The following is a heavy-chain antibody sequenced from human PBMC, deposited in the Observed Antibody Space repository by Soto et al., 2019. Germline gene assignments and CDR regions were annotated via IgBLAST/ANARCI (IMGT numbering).Heavy chain of an antibody. J-gene: IGHJ6*03. CDR3: ARHGGHSSGGRSNGPYEYYLDV. Sequence: QVQLQESGPGLLKPSETLSLTCAVSGGSISSYYWSWIRQPPGKGLEWLGYIYYSGTTNDNPSLKRPVNISVDTSKNQISLKLTSGTAADTALYYCARHGGHSSGGRSNGPYEYYLDVWGKGTTVTVSS. D-gene: IGHD2-15*01. CDR1: GGSISSYY. V-gene: IGHV4-59*08. CDR2: IYYSGTT.